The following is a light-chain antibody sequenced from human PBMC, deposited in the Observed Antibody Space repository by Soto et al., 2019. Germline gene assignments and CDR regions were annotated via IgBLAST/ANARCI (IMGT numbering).Light chain of an antibody. J-gene: IGLJ1*01. CDR2: EVS. CDR3: SSYTSSSTFYV. CDR1: SSDVGGYNY. V-gene: IGLV2-14*01. Sequence: QSALTQPASVSGSPGQSITISCTGSSSDVGGYNYVSWYQQHPGKVPKLMIYEVSYRPSGVSNRFSGSKSGNTASLTISGVQAEDEADYYCSSYTSSSTFYVFGTRTKVTVL.